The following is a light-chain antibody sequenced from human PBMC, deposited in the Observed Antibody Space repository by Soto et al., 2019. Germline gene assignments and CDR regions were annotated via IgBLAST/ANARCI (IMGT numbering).Light chain of an antibody. V-gene: IGLV1-47*01. J-gene: IGLJ2*01. CDR2: RND. CDR1: TSNIGSNF. Sequence: QSVLTQPPSASGTPGQRVTISCSGDTSNIGSNFVYWYQQLPGTAPKLLIYRNDQRPSGVPDRFSGSRPGTSASLAIDGLRSEDEAVYYCAAWDDSLSGVVFGGGTKLTVL. CDR3: AAWDDSLSGVV.